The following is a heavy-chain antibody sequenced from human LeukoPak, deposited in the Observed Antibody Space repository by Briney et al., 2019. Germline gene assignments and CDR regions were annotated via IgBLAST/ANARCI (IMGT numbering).Heavy chain of an antibody. D-gene: IGHD5-18*01. CDR1: GGSISRGSYY. CDR3: AREYSYGYPLDY. V-gene: IGHV3-21*01. CDR2: ISSSSGYI. J-gene: IGHJ4*02. Sequence: LTCTVSGGSISRGSYYWNWVRQAPGKGLEWVSSISSSSGYIYYADSVKGRFTISRDNAKNSLYLQMNSLRGEDTAVYYCAREYSYGYPLDYWGQGTLVTVSS.